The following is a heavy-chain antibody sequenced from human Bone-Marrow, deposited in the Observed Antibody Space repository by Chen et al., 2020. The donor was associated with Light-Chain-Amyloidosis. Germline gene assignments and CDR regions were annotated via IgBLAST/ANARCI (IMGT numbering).Heavy chain of an antibody. CDR2: IYYSGSS. J-gene: IGHJ4*02. Sequence: QVLLQVSGPGLVKPSQTLSLTCTVSGGSISSGDYYWSWIRQPPGKGLEWIGYIYYSGSSHFNPSLKSRVTMSLDTSKNQFSLKLNSVTAADAAVFYCARGDYDLGYFDYWGQGMLVTVSS. D-gene: IGHD3-3*01. CDR1: GGSISSGDYY. CDR3: ARGDYDLGYFDY. V-gene: IGHV4-30-4*01.